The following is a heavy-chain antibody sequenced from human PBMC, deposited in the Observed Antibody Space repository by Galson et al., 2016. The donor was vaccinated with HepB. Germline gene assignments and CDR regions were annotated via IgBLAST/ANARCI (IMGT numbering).Heavy chain of an antibody. CDR3: ARGSDVTCRGGDCTLDY. J-gene: IGHJ4*02. CDR1: GYTFSTYA. Sequence: SVKVSCKASGYTFSTYAIHWVCQAPGQSPEWMGWINGGNGNTKFSHKFQGRVSFTSDTSASTAYMELSSLRSEDTAVFYCARGSDVTCRGGDCTLDYWGQGTLVTVSS. D-gene: IGHD2-21*02. V-gene: IGHV1-3*01. CDR2: INGGNGNT.